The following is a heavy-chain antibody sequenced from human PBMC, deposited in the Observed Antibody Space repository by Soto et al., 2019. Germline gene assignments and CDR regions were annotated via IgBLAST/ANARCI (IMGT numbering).Heavy chain of an antibody. V-gene: IGHV4-59*08. J-gene: IGHJ4*02. CDR2: IYYSGST. D-gene: IGHD6-25*01. CDR1: GGSISSYY. Sequence: SETLSLTCTVSGGSISSYYWSWIRQPPGKGLEWIGYIYYSGSTNYNPSLKSRVTISVDTSKNQFSLKLSSVTTADTAVYYCATISAIGASYYFDYWGQGTLVTVSS. CDR3: ATISAIGASYYFDY.